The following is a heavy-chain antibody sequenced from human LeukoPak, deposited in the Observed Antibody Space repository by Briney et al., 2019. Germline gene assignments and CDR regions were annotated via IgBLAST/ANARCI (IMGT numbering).Heavy chain of an antibody. Sequence: GGSLRLSCAAPGFTFSSYAMSWVRQAPGKGLEWVSSMSGSGGSTYYADSVKGRFTISRDDSKNTLYLQMNSLRAEDTAVYYCARVRYGELDVWGQGTTVTVSS. CDR2: MSGSGGST. D-gene: IGHD4-17*01. V-gene: IGHV3-23*01. CDR1: GFTFSSYA. J-gene: IGHJ6*02. CDR3: ARVRYGELDV.